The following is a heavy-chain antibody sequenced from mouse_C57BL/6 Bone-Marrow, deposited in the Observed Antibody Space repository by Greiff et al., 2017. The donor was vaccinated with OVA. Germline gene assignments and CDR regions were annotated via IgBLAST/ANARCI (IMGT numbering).Heavy chain of an antibody. Sequence: QVQLQQSGAELARPGASVKLSCKASGYTFTSYGISWVKQRTGQGLEWIGEIYPRSGNTYYNEKFKGKATLTADKSSSTAYMELRSLTSEDSAVYFCAREGGNYGAWFAYWGQGTLVTVSA. J-gene: IGHJ3*01. CDR1: GYTFTSYG. V-gene: IGHV1-81*01. CDR2: IYPRSGNT. D-gene: IGHD2-1*01. CDR3: AREGGNYGAWFAY.